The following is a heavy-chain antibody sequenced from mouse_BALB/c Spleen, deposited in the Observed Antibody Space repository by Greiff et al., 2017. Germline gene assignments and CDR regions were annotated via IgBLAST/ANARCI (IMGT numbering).Heavy chain of an antibody. CDR1: RFTFSSYA. D-gene: IGHD1-2*01. V-gene: IGHV5-6-5*01. CDR3: ARGGVLRLRGFDY. J-gene: IGHJ2*01. Sequence: EVMLVESAGGLVKPGGSLKLSCAASRFTFSSYAMSWVRQTPEKRLEWVASISSGGSTYYPDSVKGRFTISRDNARNILYLQMSSLRSEDTARYYCARGGVLRLRGFDYWGQGTTLTVAS. CDR2: ISSGGST.